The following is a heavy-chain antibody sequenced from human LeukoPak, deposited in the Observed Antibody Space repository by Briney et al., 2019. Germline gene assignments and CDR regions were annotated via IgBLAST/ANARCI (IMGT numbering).Heavy chain of an antibody. CDR2: TSYSEGT. CDR1: GGSVSRGGYY. V-gene: IGHV4-31*03. CDR3: ARGPKANYYDSSGYYLGSNSYYFDY. Sequence: PSETLSLTCTVSGGSVSRGGYYWNWIRQHPGKGLEWIGFTSYSEGTYYNPSLMSRITISVDRSQNQFSLKMRDVTAADTAVYFCARGPKANYYDSSGYYLGSNSYYFDYWGQGTLVTVSS. D-gene: IGHD3-22*01. J-gene: IGHJ4*02.